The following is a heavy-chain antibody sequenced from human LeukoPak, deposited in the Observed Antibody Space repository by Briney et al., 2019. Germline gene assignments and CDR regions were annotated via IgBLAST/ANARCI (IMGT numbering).Heavy chain of an antibody. Sequence: GGSLRLSCAASGFTFDDYAMHWVRQAPGKGLEWASLISWDGGSTYYADSVKGRFTISRDNSKNSLYLQMNSLRAEDTALYYCAKPYCSSTSCYRNDAFDIWGQGTMVTVSS. J-gene: IGHJ3*02. V-gene: IGHV3-43D*03. CDR1: GFTFDDYA. D-gene: IGHD2-2*01. CDR3: AKPYCSSTSCYRNDAFDI. CDR2: ISWDGGST.